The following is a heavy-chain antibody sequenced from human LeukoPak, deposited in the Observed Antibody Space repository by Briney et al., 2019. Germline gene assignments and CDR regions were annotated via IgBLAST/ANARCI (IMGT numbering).Heavy chain of an antibody. CDR2: IKQDGSVK. V-gene: IGHV3-7*01. J-gene: IGHJ3*02. Sequence: PGGSLRLSCAASGFTFSSYWMSWVRQAPGKGLEWVANIKQDGSVKYYVDSVKGRFTISRDNAKNSLYLQMNSLRAEDTAVYYCAREAVRDWNYDDAFDIWGQGTMVTVSS. D-gene: IGHD1-7*01. CDR1: GFTFSSYW. CDR3: AREAVRDWNYDDAFDI.